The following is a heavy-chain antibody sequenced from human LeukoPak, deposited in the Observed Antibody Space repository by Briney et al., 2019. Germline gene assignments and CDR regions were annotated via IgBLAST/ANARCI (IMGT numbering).Heavy chain of an antibody. V-gene: IGHV4-59*08. CDR3: ARHSRGYDSEFGY. D-gene: IGHD5-12*01. CDR1: GGSISGYF. Sequence: SETLSLTCTVSGGSISGYFWNWIRQPPGKGLEWVGYIYSSGNTNYNPSLKSRVTISVDKSRNQFSLTLSSVTAADTAVYYCARHSRGYDSEFGYWGQGTLVTVSS. CDR2: IYSSGNT. J-gene: IGHJ4*02.